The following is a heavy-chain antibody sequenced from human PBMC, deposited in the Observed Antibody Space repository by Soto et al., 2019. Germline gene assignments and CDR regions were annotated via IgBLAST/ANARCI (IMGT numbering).Heavy chain of an antibody. CDR1: GFTFRSYS. J-gene: IGHJ4*02. CDR2: ITSNGGTT. CDR3: VKGGQYSSAWYYFDD. Sequence: PXGSLRLTFSASGFTFRSYSMDWVRQAPGKGLEYVSAITSNGGTTYYADSVKGRFTISRDNSNNTLYLQMSSLRPEDTAVYYCVKGGQYSSAWYYFDDWGQGTLVTVSS. D-gene: IGHD6-13*01. V-gene: IGHV3-64D*06.